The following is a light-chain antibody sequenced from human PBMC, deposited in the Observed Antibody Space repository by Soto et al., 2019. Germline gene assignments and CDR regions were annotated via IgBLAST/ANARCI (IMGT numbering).Light chain of an antibody. CDR2: DVS. Sequence: SVLTQPASVSGSPGQSITISCTGTSSDVGVYNYVSWYQQHPGKAPKLMIYDVSNRPSGVSNRFSGSKSGNTASLTISGLQAEDEADYYCSSYTSSTTLVVFGGGTKVTVL. J-gene: IGLJ2*01. V-gene: IGLV2-14*01. CDR3: SSYTSSTTLVV. CDR1: SSDVGVYNY.